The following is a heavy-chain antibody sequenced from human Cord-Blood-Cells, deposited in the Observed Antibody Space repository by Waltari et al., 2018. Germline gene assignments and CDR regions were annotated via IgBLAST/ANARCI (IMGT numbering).Heavy chain of an antibody. V-gene: IGHV3-9*03. D-gene: IGHD6-13*01. J-gene: IGHJ2*01. CDR1: GFTFEDYA. CDR3: AKTGDYSSWYFDL. CDR2: ISWNSGSI. Sequence: VQLVEAGGGLVPPGRSLRLSCAVSGFTFEDYAMPWVRQAPGKGLEWVSGISWNSGSIGYADSVKGRVTISRYNAKNSLYLQMNSLRAEDMALYYCAKTGDYSSWYFDLWGRGTLVTVSS.